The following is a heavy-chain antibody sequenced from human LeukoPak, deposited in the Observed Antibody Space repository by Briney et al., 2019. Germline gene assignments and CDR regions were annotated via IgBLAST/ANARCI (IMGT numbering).Heavy chain of an antibody. CDR1: GFTFSSYG. D-gene: IGHD2-15*01. CDR3: ARGALVVDKYYYYGMDV. V-gene: IGHV3-33*01. Sequence: PGGSLRLSCAASGFTFSSYGMHWVRQAPGKGLEWVAVIWYDGSNKYYADSVKGRFTISRDNSKNTLYLQMNSLRAEDTAVYYCARGALVVDKYYYYGMDVWGQGTTVTVSS. CDR2: IWYDGSNK. J-gene: IGHJ6*02.